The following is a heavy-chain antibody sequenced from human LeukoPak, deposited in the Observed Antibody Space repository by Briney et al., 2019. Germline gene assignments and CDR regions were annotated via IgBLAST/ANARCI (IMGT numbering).Heavy chain of an antibody. D-gene: IGHD3-3*01. CDR2: IYSGGST. Sequence: GGSLRLSCAASGFTVSSNYMSWVRQAPGKGLEWVSVIYSGGSTYYADSVKGRFTISRDNSKNTLYLQMNSLRAEDTAVYYCARGTRDFWSGYYPYYYYGMDVWGQGTTVTVSS. CDR1: GFTVSSNY. V-gene: IGHV3-53*01. J-gene: IGHJ6*02. CDR3: ARGTRDFWSGYYPYYYYGMDV.